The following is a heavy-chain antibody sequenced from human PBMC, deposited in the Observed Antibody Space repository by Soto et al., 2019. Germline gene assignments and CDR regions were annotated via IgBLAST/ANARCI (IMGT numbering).Heavy chain of an antibody. CDR3: ARHSRFTIFGVVSPTIYYYYMDV. CDR2: IYPGDSDT. V-gene: IGHV5-51*01. D-gene: IGHD3-3*01. CDR1: GYSFTSYW. J-gene: IGHJ6*03. Sequence: LGESLKISCKGSGYSFTSYWIGWVRQMPGKGLEWMGIIYPGDSDTRYSPSFQGQVTISADKSISTAYLQWSSLKASDTAMYHCARHSRFTIFGVVSPTIYYYYMDVWGKGTTVTVYS.